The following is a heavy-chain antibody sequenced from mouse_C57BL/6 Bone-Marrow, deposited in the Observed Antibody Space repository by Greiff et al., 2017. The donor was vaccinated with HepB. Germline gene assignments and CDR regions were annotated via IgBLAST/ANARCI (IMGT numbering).Heavy chain of an antibody. CDR3: ARMVTTGFAY. CDR2: INPNYGTT. D-gene: IGHD2-2*01. J-gene: IGHJ3*01. CDR1: GYAFSSSW. Sequence: VQLQQSGPELVKPGASVKISCKASGYAFSSSWMNWVKQSNGKSLEWIGVINPNYGTTSYNQKFKGKATLTVDQSSSTAYMQLNSLTSEDSAVYYCARMVTTGFAYWGQGTLVTVSA. V-gene: IGHV1-39*01.